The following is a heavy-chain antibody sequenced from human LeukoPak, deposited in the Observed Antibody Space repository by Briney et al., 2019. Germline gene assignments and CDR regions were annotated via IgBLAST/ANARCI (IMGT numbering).Heavy chain of an antibody. CDR1: GYSISNGYY. D-gene: IGHD3-22*01. CDR2: IYHSGSI. V-gene: IGHV4-38-2*02. Sequence: SETLSLTCTVSGYSISNGYYWGWIRQPPGKGLEWIGSIYHSGSIYYNPSLKSRVTISVDTSKNQLSLKLSSVTAADTAVYYCARHCYDSSGTYYFDYWGQGTLVTVSS. J-gene: IGHJ4*02. CDR3: ARHCYDSSGTYYFDY.